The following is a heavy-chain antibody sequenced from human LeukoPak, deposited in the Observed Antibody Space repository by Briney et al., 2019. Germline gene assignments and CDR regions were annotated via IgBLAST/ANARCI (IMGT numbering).Heavy chain of an antibody. Sequence: SGGSLRLSCAASGFTFSSYSMNWIRQAPGRGLEWVSAISGRGANTYYADSVKGRFTISRDNSKNTLYLQMSTLRAEDPDVYYCAKAIAPHLGYAFDIWGQGTMVIVFS. J-gene: IGHJ3*02. CDR2: ISGRGANT. CDR1: GFTFSSYS. D-gene: IGHD7-27*01. V-gene: IGHV3-23*01. CDR3: AKAIAPHLGYAFDI.